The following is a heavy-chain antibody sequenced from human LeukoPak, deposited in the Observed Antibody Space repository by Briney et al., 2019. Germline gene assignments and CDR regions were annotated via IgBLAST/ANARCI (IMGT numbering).Heavy chain of an antibody. Sequence: GGSLRLSCVASGFPFSSYWMSWVRQAPGKGREWVANIKQDGSKKSYVDSVKGRFTISRDNAKNSLYLQMNSLRVEDTAIYYCTRVGYIDEGIDYWGQGTLVTVSS. J-gene: IGHJ4*02. CDR1: GFPFSSYW. V-gene: IGHV3-7*04. CDR3: TRVGYIDEGIDY. D-gene: IGHD5-24*01. CDR2: IKQDGSKK.